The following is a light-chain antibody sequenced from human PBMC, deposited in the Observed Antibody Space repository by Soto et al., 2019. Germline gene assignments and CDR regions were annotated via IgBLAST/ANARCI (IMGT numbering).Light chain of an antibody. Sequence: QMTQSPSSLSASVRDRVTITCRASQDIGNDLGWYQQKPGKAPNLLIYAASSLRSGVPSRFSGSGSGTHFTLTINSLQAEDSATYFCLQDYTYPWTFGQGTKVEIK. CDR2: AAS. CDR3: LQDYTYPWT. CDR1: QDIGND. J-gene: IGKJ1*01. V-gene: IGKV1-6*02.